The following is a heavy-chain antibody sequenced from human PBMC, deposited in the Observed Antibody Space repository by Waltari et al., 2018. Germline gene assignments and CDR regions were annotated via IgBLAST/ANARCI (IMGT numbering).Heavy chain of an antibody. CDR2: INSDGRRT. J-gene: IGHJ5*02. V-gene: IGHV3-74*01. Sequence: EVQLVESGGGLVQPGGSLRLSCAASGFTFSSYWMHWVRQAPGKGLVLVSRINSDGRRTISAESVKGRCTISSDNAKNTLYLQMNSLRAEDTAVYYCARDLEVVWFDPWGQGTLVTVSS. D-gene: IGHD1-1*01. CDR3: ARDLEVVWFDP. CDR1: GFTFSSYW.